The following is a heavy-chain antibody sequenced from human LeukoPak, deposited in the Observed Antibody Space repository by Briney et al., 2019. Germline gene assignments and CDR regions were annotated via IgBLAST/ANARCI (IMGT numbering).Heavy chain of an antibody. CDR3: AKSYLWFGELSHFDY. Sequence: PGGSLRLSCAASGFTFSRYGMHWVRQAPGKGLEWVAFIRSDGSNQYYADSVKGRFTISRDNSKNTLYLQMNSLRAEDTAVYYCAKSYLWFGELSHFDYWGQGTLVTVSS. CDR1: GFTFSRYG. D-gene: IGHD3-10*01. CDR2: IRSDGSNQ. V-gene: IGHV3-30*02. J-gene: IGHJ4*02.